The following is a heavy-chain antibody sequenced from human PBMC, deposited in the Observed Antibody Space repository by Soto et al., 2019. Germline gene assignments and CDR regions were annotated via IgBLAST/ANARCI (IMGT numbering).Heavy chain of an antibody. CDR2: IIPILGIA. CDR3: ARSRLWFGAVDY. CDR1: GGTFSSYT. J-gene: IGHJ4*02. V-gene: IGHV1-69*02. Sequence: GASVKVSCKASGGTFSSYTISWVRQAPGQGLEWMGRIIPILGIANYAQKFQGRVTMTTDKSTSTAYMELRSLRSDDTAVYYCARSRLWFGAVDYWGQGTLVTVSS. D-gene: IGHD3-10*01.